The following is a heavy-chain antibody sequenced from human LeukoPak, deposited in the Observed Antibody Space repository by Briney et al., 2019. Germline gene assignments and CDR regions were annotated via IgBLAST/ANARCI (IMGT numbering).Heavy chain of an antibody. J-gene: IGHJ4*02. CDR3: ARADWPFDY. D-gene: IGHD2-21*01. CDR2: IYHSGST. CDR1: GYSISSGYY. V-gene: IGHV4-38-2*02. Sequence: PSETLSLTCTVSGYSISSGYYWGRIRRPPGKGPEWIGSIYHSGSTYYNPSLKSRVTISVDTSKNQFSLKLSSVTAADTAVYSCARADWPFDYWGQGTLVTVSS.